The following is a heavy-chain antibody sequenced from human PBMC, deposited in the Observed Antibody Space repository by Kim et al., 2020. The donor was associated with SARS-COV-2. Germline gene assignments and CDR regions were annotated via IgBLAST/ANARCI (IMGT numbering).Heavy chain of an antibody. CDR1: GFPFTNYA. D-gene: IGHD3-3*02. Sequence: GGSLRLSCAASGFPFTNYALTWVRRAPGKGLDWVSTISGAFGTTYYADSVKGRFTISRDNSASIVYLQMNDLTTEDTAMYYCAKTAAFVPYYFTSWGQGT. V-gene: IGHV3-23*01. CDR2: ISGAFGTT. J-gene: IGHJ4*01. CDR3: AKTAAFVPYYFTS.